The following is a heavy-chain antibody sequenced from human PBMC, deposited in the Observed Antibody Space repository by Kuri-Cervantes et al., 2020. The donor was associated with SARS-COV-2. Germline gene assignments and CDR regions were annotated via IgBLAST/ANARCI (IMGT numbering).Heavy chain of an antibody. J-gene: IGHJ3*02. CDR1: GYTFTSYG. Sequence: ASVKVSCKASGYTFTSYGISWVRQAPGQGLEWMGWISAYNGNTNYAQKLQGRVTMTTDTSTSTAYMELRSLRSDDTAVYYCARDYYDSSGYYPLSDAFDIWGQGTMVTVSS. CDR3: ARDYYDSSGYYPLSDAFDI. D-gene: IGHD3-22*01. CDR2: ISAYNGNT. V-gene: IGHV1-18*01.